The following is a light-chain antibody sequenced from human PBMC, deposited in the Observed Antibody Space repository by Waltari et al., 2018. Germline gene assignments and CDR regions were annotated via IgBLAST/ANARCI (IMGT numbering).Light chain of an antibody. J-gene: IGKJ1*01. CDR1: HGIRND. CDR3: LQDYNYPRT. CDR2: AAS. V-gene: IGKV1-6*02. Sequence: AIQMTQSPSSLSASVGDRVTIACRASHGIRNDVGWYQQKPGKAPKRLISAASNLQSGVPSRFSGSGSGSDFTLTISSLQPEDFATYYCLQDYNYPRTFGQGTKVEIK.